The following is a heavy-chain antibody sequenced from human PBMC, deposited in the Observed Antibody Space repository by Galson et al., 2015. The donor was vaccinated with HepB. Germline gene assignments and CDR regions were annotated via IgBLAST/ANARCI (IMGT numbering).Heavy chain of an antibody. Sequence: SLRLSCAASGFTFSSYWMSWVRQAPGKGLEWVANIKQDGSEKYYVDSVKGRFTISRDNAKNSLYLQMNSLRAEDTAVYYCARVLRPDWRYCSSTSCYRAGYFDYWGQGTLVTVSS. D-gene: IGHD2-2*02. CDR1: GFTFSSYW. CDR2: IKQDGSEK. J-gene: IGHJ4*02. CDR3: ARVLRPDWRYCSSTSCYRAGYFDY. V-gene: IGHV3-7*03.